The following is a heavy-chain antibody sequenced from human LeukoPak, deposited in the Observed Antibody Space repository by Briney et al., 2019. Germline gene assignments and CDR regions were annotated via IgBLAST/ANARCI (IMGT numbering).Heavy chain of an antibody. Sequence: ASVKVSCKASGGTFSSYAISWVRQAPGQRLEWMGWINAGNGNTKYSQKFQGRVTITRDTSASTAYMELSSLRSEDTAVYYCARSVGFFPDNWGQGTLVTVSS. CDR2: INAGNGNT. D-gene: IGHD3-10*01. J-gene: IGHJ4*02. V-gene: IGHV1-3*01. CDR1: GGTFSSYA. CDR3: ARSVGFFPDN.